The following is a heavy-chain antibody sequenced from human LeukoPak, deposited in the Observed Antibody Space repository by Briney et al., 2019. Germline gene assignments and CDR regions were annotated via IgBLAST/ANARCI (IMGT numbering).Heavy chain of an antibody. CDR2: INHSGST. D-gene: IGHD3-22*01. CDR1: GGSFSGYY. Sequence: SETLSLTCAVYGGSFSGYYWSWIRQPPGKGLEWIGEINHSGSTNYNPSLKSRVTISVDTSKNQFSLKLSSVTAADTAVYYCARRYYDSSGYYRDYWGQGTLVTVSS. CDR3: ARRYYDSSGYYRDY. V-gene: IGHV4-34*01. J-gene: IGHJ4*02.